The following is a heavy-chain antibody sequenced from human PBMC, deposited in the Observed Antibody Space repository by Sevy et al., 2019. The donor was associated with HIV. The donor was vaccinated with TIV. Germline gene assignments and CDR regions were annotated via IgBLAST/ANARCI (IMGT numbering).Heavy chain of an antibody. CDR1: GFTFGSYS. D-gene: IGHD3-22*01. V-gene: IGHV3-21*01. Sequence: GGSLRLSCAASGFTFGSYSMHWVRQAPGKGLEWVSSISSSSTYIYYADSVKGRFTISRDNAKNSLYLQMNSLRAEDTAVYYCARGPDYYDRSRYSYQWGQGTLVTVSS. J-gene: IGHJ4*02. CDR3: ARGPDYYDRSRYSYQ. CDR2: ISSSSTYI.